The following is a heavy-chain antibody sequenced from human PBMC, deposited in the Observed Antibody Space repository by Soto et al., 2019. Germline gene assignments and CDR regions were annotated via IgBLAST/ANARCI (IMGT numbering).Heavy chain of an antibody. CDR2: ISGSGST. J-gene: IGHJ4*02. CDR1: GGSIDAFY. D-gene: IGHD3-9*01. V-gene: IGHV4-59*13. CDR3: VRGWDDLLTGVWLSFDY. Sequence: QVHLQESGPKLVKPSETLSLTCTVSGGSIDAFYWNWNRQAPDKGLEWIGYISGSGSTKYSPSLRRRLTMSVDTSTNQSSLRLRSVTAADTAVYYCVRGWDDLLTGVWLSFDYWGRGTPVTVPS.